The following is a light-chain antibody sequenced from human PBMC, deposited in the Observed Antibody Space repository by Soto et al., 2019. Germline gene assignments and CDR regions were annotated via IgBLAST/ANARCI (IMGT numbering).Light chain of an antibody. CDR1: QSVRSY. Sequence: EIVLTQSPATLSLSPGERATPSCRASQSVRSYLAWYQHKHGQAPRLLIYDASNRATGIPARFSGSGSGTDFTLTISSLEPEDFAVYYCQQRSNWPLTFGGGTKVDIK. CDR2: DAS. J-gene: IGKJ4*01. CDR3: QQRSNWPLT. V-gene: IGKV3-11*01.